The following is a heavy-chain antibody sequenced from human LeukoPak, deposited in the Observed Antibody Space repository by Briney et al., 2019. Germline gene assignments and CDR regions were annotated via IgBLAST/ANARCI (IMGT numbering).Heavy chain of an antibody. CDR2: ISSSSSTI. Sequence: GGSLRLSCAASGFTFSSYSMNWVRQAPGKGLEWVSYISSSSSTIYYADSVKGRFTISRDNAKNSLYLQMNSLRAEDTAVYYCARACYDYVWGSYSFAGYYMDVWGKGTTVTVSS. D-gene: IGHD3-16*01. V-gene: IGHV3-48*01. CDR1: GFTFSSYS. CDR3: ARACYDYVWGSYSFAGYYMDV. J-gene: IGHJ6*03.